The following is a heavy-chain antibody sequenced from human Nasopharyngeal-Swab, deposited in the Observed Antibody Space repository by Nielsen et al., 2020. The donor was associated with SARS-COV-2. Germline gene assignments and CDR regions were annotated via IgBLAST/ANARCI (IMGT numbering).Heavy chain of an antibody. V-gene: IGHV3-21*01. Sequence: GESLKISCAASGFTFSSYNMNWVRQAPGKGLEWVSSISSSSSYLYYADSVKGRFTISRDNAKNSLYLQMNSLRAEDTAVYYCARDLYRQQWPLYNYYGMDVWGQGTTVTVSS. CDR1: GFTFSSYN. D-gene: IGHD6-19*01. CDR3: ARDLYRQQWPLYNYYGMDV. J-gene: IGHJ6*02. CDR2: ISSSSSYL.